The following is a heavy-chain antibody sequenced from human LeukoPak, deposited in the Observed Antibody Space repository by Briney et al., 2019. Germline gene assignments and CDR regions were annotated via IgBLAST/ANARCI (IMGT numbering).Heavy chain of an antibody. CDR3: ARGMGNEGLTS. Sequence: ASVKVSCKASGYIFRKYAITWVRQAPGQGLEWMGWIDPYNGHTNRAQNFQGRVTMSTDTRTNTADMELTRLRSDDTAVYYCARGMGNEGLTSWGPGTLVTVSS. J-gene: IGHJ3*01. CDR1: GYIFRKYA. V-gene: IGHV1-18*01. CDR2: IDPYNGHT. D-gene: IGHD7-27*01.